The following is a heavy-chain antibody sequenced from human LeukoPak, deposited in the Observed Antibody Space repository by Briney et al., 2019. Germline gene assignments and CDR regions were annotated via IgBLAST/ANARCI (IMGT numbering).Heavy chain of an antibody. CDR3: ARAPRGDGYNWDDAFDI. V-gene: IGHV1-2*06. CDR1: GYTFTCYY. J-gene: IGHJ3*02. CDR2: INPNSGGT. D-gene: IGHD5-24*01. Sequence: ASVKVSCKASGYTFTCYYMHWVRQAPGQGLEWMGRINPNSGGTNYAQKFQGRVTMTRDTSISTAYMELSRLRSDDTAVYYCARAPRGDGYNWDDAFDIWGQGTMVTVSS.